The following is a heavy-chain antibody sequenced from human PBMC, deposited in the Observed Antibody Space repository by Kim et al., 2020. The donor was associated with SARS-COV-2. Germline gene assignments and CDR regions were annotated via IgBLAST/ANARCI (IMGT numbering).Heavy chain of an antibody. CDR1: GGSISSNIYY. Sequence: SETLSLTCTVSGGSISSNIYYWGWIRPPPGKGLEWIGSIYSSGSTYYNPSLKSRVTISADTSKKQFSLKLNSVTAADTTVYYCARLEYSSSSWYFQYWGQGTLVTVSS. J-gene: IGHJ1*01. V-gene: IGHV4-39*01. D-gene: IGHD6-6*01. CDR2: IYSSGST. CDR3: ARLEYSSSSWYFQY.